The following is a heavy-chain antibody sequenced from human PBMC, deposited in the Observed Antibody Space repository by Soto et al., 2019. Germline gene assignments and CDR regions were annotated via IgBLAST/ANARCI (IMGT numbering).Heavy chain of an antibody. J-gene: IGHJ1*01. Sequence: GESLKISCKGSGYSFTNYWIGWVRQMPGKGLEWMGIINPADSDTRYSPSFQGQVTVSVDKSISTAYLQRGSLKASDTAMYYCARPDRTGYYSHWGQGNQVTVSS. V-gene: IGHV5-51*01. CDR3: ARPDRTGYYSH. CDR1: GYSFTNYW. D-gene: IGHD3-9*01. CDR2: INPADSDT.